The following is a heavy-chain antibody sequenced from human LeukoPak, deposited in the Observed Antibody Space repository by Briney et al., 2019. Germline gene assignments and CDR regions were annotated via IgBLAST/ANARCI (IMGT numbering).Heavy chain of an antibody. Sequence: GGSLRLSCAVSGFTFSSYSMNWVRRAPGKGLEWVSYIGSSVSTRYYADSVKGRFTISRDNGKHSLYLKMKSLRAEDTAVYYCAREGSDFWSGYSKGYFDYWGRGTLATVSS. D-gene: IGHD3-3*01. J-gene: IGHJ4*02. CDR1: GFTFSSYS. V-gene: IGHV3-48*01. CDR3: AREGSDFWSGYSKGYFDY. CDR2: IGSSVSTR.